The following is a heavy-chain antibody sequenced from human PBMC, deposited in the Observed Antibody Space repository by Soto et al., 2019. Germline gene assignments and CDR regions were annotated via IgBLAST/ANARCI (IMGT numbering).Heavy chain of an antibody. CDR2: INHSGST. J-gene: IGHJ6*02. CDR1: GGSFSGYY. Sequence: QVQLQQWGAGLLKPSETLSLTCAVYGGSFSGYYWSWIRQPPGKGLEWIAEINHSGSTNYNPSLKSRVTISVDTSKNQFSLKLSSVTAADTAVYYCARGKGRLMVRGAPPEYYYYGMDVWGQGTTVTVSS. V-gene: IGHV4-34*01. CDR3: ARGKGRLMVRGAPPEYYYYGMDV. D-gene: IGHD3-10*01.